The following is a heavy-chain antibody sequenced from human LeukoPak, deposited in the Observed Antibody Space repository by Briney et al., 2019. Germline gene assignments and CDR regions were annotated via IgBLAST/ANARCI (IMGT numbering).Heavy chain of an antibody. V-gene: IGHV1-69*13. CDR3: ARESGILTGYYDY. CDR1: GGTFSSYA. Sequence: SVKVSCKPSGGTFSSYAISGGRRAPGQGLEWMGGIIPIFDTANYAQKFQGRVTITADESTSTAYMELSSLRSEDTAVYYCARESGILTGYYDYWGQGTLVTVSS. D-gene: IGHD3-9*01. CDR2: IIPIFDTA. J-gene: IGHJ4*02.